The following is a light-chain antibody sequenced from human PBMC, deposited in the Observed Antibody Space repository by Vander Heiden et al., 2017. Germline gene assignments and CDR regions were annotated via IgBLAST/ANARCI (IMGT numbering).Light chain of an antibody. CDR2: EVS. Sequence: SALPLPPSASESLGQSVTISCTGTSSDVGSYNYVSWYQQHPGKAPKLMIYEVSKRPSGVPDRFSGSKSGNTASLTVSGLQAEDEADYYCISYAGSNYYVFGTGTKVTVL. CDR1: SSDVGSYNY. J-gene: IGLJ1*01. CDR3: ISYAGSNYYV. V-gene: IGLV2-8*01.